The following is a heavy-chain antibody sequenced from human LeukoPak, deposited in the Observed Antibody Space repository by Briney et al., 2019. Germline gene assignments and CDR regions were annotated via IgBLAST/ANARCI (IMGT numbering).Heavy chain of an antibody. V-gene: IGHV1-46*01. Sequence: ASVKVSCRVSGYTFTSYYMHWVRQAPGQGLEWMGIINPSSGSTAYAQKFQGRVTMTRDTSTSTVYMELSSLTSEDTAVYYCARDGSSQHTELHNWVGLWGPGTLVTVSS. CDR1: GYTFTSYY. D-gene: IGHD1-26*01. CDR2: INPSSGST. J-gene: IGHJ5*02. CDR3: ARDGSSQHTELHNWVGL.